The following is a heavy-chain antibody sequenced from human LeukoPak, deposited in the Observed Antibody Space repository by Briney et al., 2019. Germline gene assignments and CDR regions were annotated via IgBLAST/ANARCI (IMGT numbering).Heavy chain of an antibody. Sequence: PGGSLRLSCAASGLTFSSYAMGWVRQAPGKGLEWVSAISASGDGTYYADSVKGRFTISRDNSKNTLYLQMNSLRAEDTAVYYCAKGTLGTAGDFWGQGTLVTVSS. CDR2: ISASGDGT. CDR3: AKGTLGTAGDF. D-gene: IGHD6-13*01. CDR1: GLTFSSYA. J-gene: IGHJ4*02. V-gene: IGHV3-23*01.